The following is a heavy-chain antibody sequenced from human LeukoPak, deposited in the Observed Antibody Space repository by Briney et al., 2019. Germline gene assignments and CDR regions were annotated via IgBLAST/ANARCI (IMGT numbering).Heavy chain of an antibody. Sequence: TETLSLTCTVSGGSISSSSYYWGWIRQPPGKGLEWIGRIYTSGSTNYNPSLKSRVTISVDTSKNQFSLKLSSVTAADTAVYYCARYNYYGSGSYHYYMDVWGKGTTVTISS. D-gene: IGHD3-10*01. J-gene: IGHJ6*03. CDR2: IYTSGST. CDR3: ARYNYYGSGSYHYYMDV. CDR1: GGSISSSSYY. V-gene: IGHV4-39*07.